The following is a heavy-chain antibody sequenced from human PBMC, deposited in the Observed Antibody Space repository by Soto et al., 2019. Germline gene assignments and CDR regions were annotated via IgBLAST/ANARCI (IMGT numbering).Heavy chain of an antibody. V-gene: IGHV3-21*01. CDR2: ISSGSNYI. J-gene: IGHJ4*02. CDR1: GVTFSSYA. Sequence: PGGCLGLSCAESGVTFSSYAMTWVRQAQGKGLEWVSSISSGSNYIDYAESVKGRFTISRDNSKNTLYLQMNSLRAEDTAVYFCSKDTLPFNGYDYIFDQWGQGTLVTVPS. D-gene: IGHD5-12*01. CDR3: SKDTLPFNGYDYIFDQ.